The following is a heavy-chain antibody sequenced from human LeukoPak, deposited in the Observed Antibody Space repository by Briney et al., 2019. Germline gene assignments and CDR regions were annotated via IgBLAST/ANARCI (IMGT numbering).Heavy chain of an antibody. CDR2: INHSGST. CDR1: GESFSGYY. CDR3: ARGRWEIADY. D-gene: IGHD1-26*01. Sequence: SETLSLTCAVYGESFSGYYWSWIRQPPGKGLDWIGEINHSGSTNYNPSLKSRITISVDMSKNQFSLKLSSVTAADTAVYYCARGRWEIADYWGQGTLVTVSS. J-gene: IGHJ4*02. V-gene: IGHV4-34*01.